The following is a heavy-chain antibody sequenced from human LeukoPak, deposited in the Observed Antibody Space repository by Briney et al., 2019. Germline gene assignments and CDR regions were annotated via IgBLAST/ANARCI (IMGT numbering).Heavy chain of an antibody. CDR1: VFTFSDYY. CDR2: ISSSGSTI. D-gene: IGHD6-13*01. V-gene: IGHV3-11*04. CDR3: ASDSPYSSSWAY. Sequence: GGSLRLSCAASVFTFSDYYMSWIRQAPGKGLEWVSYISSSGSTIYHADSVKGRFTISRDNAKNSLYLQMNSLRAEDTAVYYCASDSPYSSSWAYWGQGTLVTVSS. J-gene: IGHJ4*02.